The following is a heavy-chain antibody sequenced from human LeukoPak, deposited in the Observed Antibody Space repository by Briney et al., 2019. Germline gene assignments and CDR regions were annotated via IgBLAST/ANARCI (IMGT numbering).Heavy chain of an antibody. D-gene: IGHD4-11*01. CDR2: ISHSGST. CDR1: GNSISSYNYY. J-gene: IGHJ4*02. Sequence: SQTLSLTCTVSGNSISSYNYYWSWVRQPAGKGLEWIGEISHSGSTNYNPSLESRVTVSVDNSKNQFSLKLSSVTAADTAVYYCAKMTPVTSFQLLVLDSWGPGTLVTISS. CDR3: AKMTPVTSFQLLVLDS. V-gene: IGHV4-61*09.